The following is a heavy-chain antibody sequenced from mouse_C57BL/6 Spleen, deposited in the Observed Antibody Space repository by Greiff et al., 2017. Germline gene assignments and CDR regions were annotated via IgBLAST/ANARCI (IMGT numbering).Heavy chain of an antibody. CDR3: ARSRQLRPLAY. D-gene: IGHD3-2*02. CDR2: INPNNGGT. CDR1: GYTFTDYY. V-gene: IGHV1-26*01. Sequence: EVQLQQSGPELVKPGASVKISCKASGYTFTDYYMNWVKQSHGKSLEWIGDINPNNGGTSYNQKFKGKATLTVDKSSSTAYMELRSLTSEDSAVYYCARSRQLRPLAYWGQGTLVTVSA. J-gene: IGHJ3*01.